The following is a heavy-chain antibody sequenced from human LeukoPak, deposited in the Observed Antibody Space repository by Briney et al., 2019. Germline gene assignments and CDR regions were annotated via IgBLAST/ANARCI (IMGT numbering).Heavy chain of an antibody. CDR3: ARLPLESDLNGYSKHNFDY. J-gene: IGHJ4*02. D-gene: IGHD4-11*01. V-gene: IGHV4-30-4*08. CDR1: GGSISSGDYY. CDR2: IYYSGST. Sequence: PSETLSLTCTVSGGSISSGDYYWSWIRQPPGKGLEWIGYIYYSGSTYYNPSLKSRVTISVDTSKNQFSLKLSSVTAADTAVYYCARLPLESDLNGYSKHNFDYWGQGTLVTVSS.